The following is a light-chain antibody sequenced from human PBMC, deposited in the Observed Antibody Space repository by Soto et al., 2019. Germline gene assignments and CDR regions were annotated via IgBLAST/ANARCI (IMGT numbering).Light chain of an antibody. Sequence: QSALTQPASVSGSPGQSITISCTGAISDIGGYNYVSWYQQHPGKAPKLMIYAVRHRPSGVSDRFSGSKSGNTASLTISGLQAEDEADYYCSSYTSSSTPLVFGGGTKLTVL. CDR1: ISDIGGYNY. CDR2: AVR. V-gene: IGLV2-14*03. J-gene: IGLJ2*01. CDR3: SSYTSSSTPLV.